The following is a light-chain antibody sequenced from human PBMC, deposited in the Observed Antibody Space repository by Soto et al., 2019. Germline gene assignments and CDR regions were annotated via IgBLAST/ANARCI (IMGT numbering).Light chain of an antibody. J-gene: IGLJ1*01. CDR2: KGT. Sequence: QSVLAQPASVSGSPGQSVTISCTGTSSDVGAYNSVSWYQQHPDKAPQLMIYKGTQRPSGVSNRFSGSTSGNAASLTISGLQAGDEADYFCCSSEPESPYLFGPGTKVTV. CDR1: SSDVGAYNS. V-gene: IGLV2-23*01. CDR3: CSSEPESPYL.